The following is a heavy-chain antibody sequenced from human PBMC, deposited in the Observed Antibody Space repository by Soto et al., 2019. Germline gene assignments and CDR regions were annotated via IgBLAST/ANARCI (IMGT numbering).Heavy chain of an antibody. CDR1: GGSISSSSYY. J-gene: IGHJ4*02. D-gene: IGHD3-22*01. V-gene: IGHV4-39*01. Sequence: PSDTLSLTCTVSGGSISSSSYYWGWIRQPPGKGLEWIGSIYYSGSTYYNPSLKSRVTISVDTSKNQFSLKLSSVTAADTAVYYCARQGYYDSSGYYYKGSVDYWGQGTLVTVSS. CDR3: ARQGYYDSSGYYYKGSVDY. CDR2: IYYSGST.